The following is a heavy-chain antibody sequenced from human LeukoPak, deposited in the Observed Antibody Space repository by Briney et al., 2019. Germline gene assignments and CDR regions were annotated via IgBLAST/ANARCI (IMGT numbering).Heavy chain of an antibody. CDR1: GGSISSYY. CDR3: AGRGWAAHIDY. J-gene: IGHJ4*02. CDR2: VYSSGST. D-gene: IGHD6-19*01. Sequence: PSETLSLTCTVSGGSISSYYWNWIRQPPGKGLEWIGYVYSSGSTNYNPSLKGRVTISVDTSKNQFSLKLSSVTAADTAVYYCAGRGWAAHIDYWGQGTLVTVSS. V-gene: IGHV4-59*08.